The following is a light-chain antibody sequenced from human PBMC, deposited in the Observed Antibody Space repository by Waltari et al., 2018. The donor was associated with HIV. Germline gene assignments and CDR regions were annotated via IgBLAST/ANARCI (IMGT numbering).Light chain of an antibody. Sequence: QSVLTQPPSASGTPGQRVTISCSGSSSKIGSNTVNWYQQLPGTAPKLLIYSNNLRPSGVPDRFSGSRSGTSASLAISGLQSEDEAYYYCAAWDDSLRGVFGGGTKLTVL. CDR1: SSKIGSNT. CDR3: AAWDDSLRGV. V-gene: IGLV1-44*01. J-gene: IGLJ2*01. CDR2: SNN.